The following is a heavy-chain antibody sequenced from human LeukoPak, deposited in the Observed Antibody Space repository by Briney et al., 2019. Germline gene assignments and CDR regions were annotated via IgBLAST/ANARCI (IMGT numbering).Heavy chain of an antibody. CDR1: GFTVSSNY. J-gene: IGHJ4*02. D-gene: IGHD6-19*01. CDR2: IYSDGST. V-gene: IGHV3-66*01. Sequence: GGSLRLSCAASGFTVSSNYMSWVRQAPGKGLEWVSIIYSDGSTYYADSVKGRFTIPRDNSKNTLYLQMNSLRAEDTAVYYCAKSPEQIAVAGLDYWGQGTLVTVSS. CDR3: AKSPEQIAVAGLDY.